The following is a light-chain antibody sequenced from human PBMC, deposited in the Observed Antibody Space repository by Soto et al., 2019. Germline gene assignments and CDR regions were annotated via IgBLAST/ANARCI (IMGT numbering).Light chain of an antibody. CDR2: GAS. Sequence: EIVLTQSPGTLSLSPGERAALSCRASQSLSSNYLAWYQQKPGQAPRLLIYGASNTAPGIPDRFSGRGSGTDFILTISRLEPEDFAVYYCQHYGSSLWTLGQGTKVDIK. J-gene: IGKJ1*01. CDR1: QSLSSNY. CDR3: QHYGSSLWT. V-gene: IGKV3-20*01.